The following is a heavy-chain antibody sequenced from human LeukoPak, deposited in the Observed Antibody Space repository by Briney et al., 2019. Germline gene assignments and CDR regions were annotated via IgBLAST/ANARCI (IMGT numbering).Heavy chain of an antibody. CDR3: AKDRGATYKDFGP. CDR2: ISGNGDST. Sequence: PGGSLRLSCAASGLTFSNFAMNWVRQAPGKGLEWVSVISGNGDSTYYADSVKGRFTISRDNSKNTLYLQMNRLKVEDTAVYYCAKDRGATYKDFGPWGQGTLVTVSS. V-gene: IGHV3-23*01. D-gene: IGHD3-10*01. J-gene: IGHJ5*02. CDR1: GLTFSNFA.